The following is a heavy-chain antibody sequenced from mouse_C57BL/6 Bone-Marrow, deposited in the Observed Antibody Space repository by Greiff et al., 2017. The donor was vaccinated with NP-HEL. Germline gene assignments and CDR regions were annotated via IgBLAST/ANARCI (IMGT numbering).Heavy chain of an antibody. CDR3: ARYYGSRFPYAMDY. V-gene: IGHV1-52*01. Sequence: VQLQQSGAELVRPGSSVKLSCKASGYTFTSYWMPWVKQRPIQGLEWIGNIDPSDSETHYNQKFKDKATLTVDKSSSTAYMQLSSLTSEDSAVYYCARYYGSRFPYAMDYWGQGTSVTVSS. CDR2: IDPSDSET. CDR1: GYTFTSYW. D-gene: IGHD1-1*01. J-gene: IGHJ4*01.